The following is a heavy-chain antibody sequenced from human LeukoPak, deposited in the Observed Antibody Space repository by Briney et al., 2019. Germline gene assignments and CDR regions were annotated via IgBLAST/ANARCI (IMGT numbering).Heavy chain of an antibody. CDR2: IYPSGGST. Sequence: ASVKVSCKASGYTFTSYYMHWVRQAPGQGREWMGIIYPSGGSTGYAQKFQGRVTMTRNTAISTAYMELSSLRSEDTAVYYCARVLPKKKGADFDYWGQGTLVTVSS. V-gene: IGHV1-46*01. CDR3: ARVLPKKKGADFDY. J-gene: IGHJ4*02. CDR1: GYTFTSYY. D-gene: IGHD3-16*01.